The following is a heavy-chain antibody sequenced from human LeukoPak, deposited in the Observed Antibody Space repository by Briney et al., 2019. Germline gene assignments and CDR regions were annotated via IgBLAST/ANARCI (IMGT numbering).Heavy chain of an antibody. CDR3: AKRVTTGRAFDI. J-gene: IGHJ3*02. CDR2: INVIGGDT. CDR1: VFIYRRYV. Sequence: PGGALRQSCASSVFIYRRYVMSWVRQAPGKGLEWVPAINVIGGDTLFACSVKDRLTIYRDKSQKTLYLQMNSLRAEDTAVYYCAKRVTTGRAFDIWGQGTMVTVSS. V-gene: IGHV3-23*01. D-gene: IGHD1-1*01.